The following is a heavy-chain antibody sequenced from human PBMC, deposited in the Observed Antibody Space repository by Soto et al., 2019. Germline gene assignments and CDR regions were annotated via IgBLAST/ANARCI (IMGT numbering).Heavy chain of an antibody. CDR2: ISAYNGNT. J-gene: IGHJ5*02. Sequence: VASVKVSCKASGYTFTSYGISWVRQAPGQGLEWMGWISAYNGNTNYAQKLQGRVTMTTDTSTSTAYMELRSLRSDDTAVYYCARDRNSGYQGQFDPWGQGTLVTVSS. D-gene: IGHD5-12*01. V-gene: IGHV1-18*01. CDR1: GYTFTSYG. CDR3: ARDRNSGYQGQFDP.